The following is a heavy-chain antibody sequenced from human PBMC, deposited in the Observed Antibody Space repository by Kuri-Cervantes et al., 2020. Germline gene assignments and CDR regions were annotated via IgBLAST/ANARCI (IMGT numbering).Heavy chain of an antibody. CDR2: ISGSGGST. V-gene: IGHV3-23*01. Sequence: GESLKISCAASGFTFSSYAMSWVRQAPGKGLEWVSAISGSGGSTYYADSVKGRFTISRDNAKNSLYLQMNSPRAEDTALYYCAKDTYSGYDWVFDYWGQGTLVTVSS. J-gene: IGHJ4*02. CDR1: GFTFSSYA. D-gene: IGHD5-12*01. CDR3: AKDTYSGYDWVFDY.